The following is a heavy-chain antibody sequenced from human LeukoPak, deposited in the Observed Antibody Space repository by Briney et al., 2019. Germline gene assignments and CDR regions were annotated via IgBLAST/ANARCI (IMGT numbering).Heavy chain of an antibody. CDR1: GDSVSSNSGA. CDR2: TYYRSKWYN. V-gene: IGHV6-1*01. Sequence: SQTLSLTCAISGDSVSSNSGAWNWIRQSPSRGLEWLGRTYYRSKWYNDYAVSVKSRITINPGTSKNQFSLQLNSVIPEDTAVYCCARGKAIDGLDVWGQGTTVAVSS. CDR3: ARGKAIDGLDV. J-gene: IGHJ6*02.